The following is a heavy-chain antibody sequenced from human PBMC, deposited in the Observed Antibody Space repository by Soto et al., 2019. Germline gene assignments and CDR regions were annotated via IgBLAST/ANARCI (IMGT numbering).Heavy chain of an antibody. D-gene: IGHD6-19*01. Sequence: QLQLQESGPGLVKPSETLSLTCSVSGGSISSRNYYWGWIRQPPGKGLEWIGSIYYSGSTYSNPVLKSAVTLAVDTSKNQFSLKLSSVTAADTAVYYCATQWLEQSADHYAMDVWGQGTTVTVSS. CDR1: GGSISSRNYY. CDR3: ATQWLEQSADHYAMDV. J-gene: IGHJ6*02. CDR2: IYYSGST. V-gene: IGHV4-39*01.